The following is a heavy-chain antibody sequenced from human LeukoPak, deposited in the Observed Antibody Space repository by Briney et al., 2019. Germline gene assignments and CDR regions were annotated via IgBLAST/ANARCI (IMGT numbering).Heavy chain of an antibody. D-gene: IGHD6-19*01. Sequence: PGGSLRLSCAASGFTFNSYAMNWVRQAPGKGLEWVSTIGGDGGATHYADSVKGRFTISRANSKNTLFLQMNSLRAEDTAVYYCAKSGSRDWDYFEYWGQGTLVTASS. J-gene: IGHJ4*02. CDR3: AKSGSRDWDYFEY. CDR1: GFTFNSYA. CDR2: IGGDGGAT. V-gene: IGHV3-23*01.